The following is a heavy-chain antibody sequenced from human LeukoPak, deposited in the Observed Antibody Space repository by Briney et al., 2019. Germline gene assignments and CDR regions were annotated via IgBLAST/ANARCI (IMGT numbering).Heavy chain of an antibody. V-gene: IGHV1-2*02. Sequence: ASVKVSCKASGYTFTIYAMHWVRQAPGQGLEWRGWITPSGGTNYPQKFQGRVAITRDTSITTAYMDLSRLTSDDTAVYYCARDRYGDGFAHFDYWGQGALVTVSS. D-gene: IGHD5-24*01. CDR1: GYTFTIYA. CDR2: ITPSGGT. CDR3: ARDRYGDGFAHFDY. J-gene: IGHJ4*02.